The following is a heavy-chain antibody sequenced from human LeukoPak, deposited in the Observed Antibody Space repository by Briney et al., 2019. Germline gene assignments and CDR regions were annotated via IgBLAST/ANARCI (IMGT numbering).Heavy chain of an antibody. Sequence: GALRLSCAASGFTFSSYSMNWVRQAPGKGLEWVSSISSSSSDIYYADSVKGRFTISRDNAKNSLYLQMNSLRAEDTAVYYCARGSRAITGLLDYMDVWGKGTTVTVSS. CDR2: ISSSSSDI. CDR1: GFTFSSYS. J-gene: IGHJ6*03. D-gene: IGHD3-16*01. V-gene: IGHV3-21*01. CDR3: ARGSRAITGLLDYMDV.